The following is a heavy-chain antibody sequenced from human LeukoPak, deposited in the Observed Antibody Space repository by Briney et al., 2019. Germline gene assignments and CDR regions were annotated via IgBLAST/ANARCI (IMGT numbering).Heavy chain of an antibody. CDR1: GGPISNYY. D-gene: IGHD6-13*01. CDR3: ARENSNSWYLDY. J-gene: IGHJ4*02. V-gene: IGHV4-59*01. Sequence: SETLSLTCTVSGGPISNYYWTWIRQPPGKGLEWIGYIYDSGSTNYNPSLKSRVTISVDTSKNQFSLKLRSVTAADTVVYYCARENSNSWYLDYWGQGTLVTVSS. CDR2: IYDSGST.